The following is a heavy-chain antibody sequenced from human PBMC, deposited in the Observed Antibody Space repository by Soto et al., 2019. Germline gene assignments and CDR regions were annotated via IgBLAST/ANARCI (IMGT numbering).Heavy chain of an antibody. CDR2: ISSSSSYI. D-gene: IGHD5-18*01. CDR1: GFTFSSYS. Sequence: EVQLVESGGGLVKPGGSLRLSCAASGFTFSSYSMNWVRQAPGKGLEWVSSISSSSSYIYYADSVKGRFTISRDNAKNSVYLQMNSLRAEDTAVYYCARDQGGYSYGYGFGYYYGMDVWGQGTTVTVSS. J-gene: IGHJ6*02. V-gene: IGHV3-21*01. CDR3: ARDQGGYSYGYGFGYYYGMDV.